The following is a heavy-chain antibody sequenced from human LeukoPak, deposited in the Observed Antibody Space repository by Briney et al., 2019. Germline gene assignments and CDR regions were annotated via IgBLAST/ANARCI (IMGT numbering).Heavy chain of an antibody. Sequence: SETLSLTCTVSGGSISSSSYYWGWIRQPPGKGLEWIGSIYYSGSTYYNPSLKSRVTTSVDTSKNQFSLKLSSVTAADTAVYYCARQRKYCSGGSCYSRGEIDYWGQGTLVTVSS. CDR2: IYYSGST. D-gene: IGHD2-15*01. CDR1: GGSISSSSYY. J-gene: IGHJ4*02. V-gene: IGHV4-39*01. CDR3: ARQRKYCSGGSCYSRGEIDY.